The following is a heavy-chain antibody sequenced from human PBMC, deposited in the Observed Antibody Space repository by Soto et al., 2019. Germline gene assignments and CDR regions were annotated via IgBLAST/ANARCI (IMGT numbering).Heavy chain of an antibody. D-gene: IGHD2-8*01. CDR3: AREGVRGMDV. CDR2: MNHNSGNT. CDR1: GYTLTSYD. Sequence: QVQLVQSGAEVKKPGASVKVSCKASGYTLTSYDINWVRQATGQGLEWKGWMNHNSGNTGYAQKFQGRVTMTRNTSIRTSYMVLSSLRSEDTAVYYWAREGVRGMDVWGQGTTVTVSS. V-gene: IGHV1-8*01. J-gene: IGHJ6*02.